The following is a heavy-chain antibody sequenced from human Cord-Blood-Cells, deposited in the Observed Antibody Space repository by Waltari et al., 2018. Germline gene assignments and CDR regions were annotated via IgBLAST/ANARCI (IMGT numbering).Heavy chain of an antibody. CDR3: AIAPGRYSYGSFDY. D-gene: IGHD5-18*01. CDR1: GGTFSSSA. V-gene: IGHV1-69*01. Sequence: QVQLVPSGAEVKKPGSSVKVSCTASGGTFSSSAISWGRQAPGQGREWVGGVIPIFGTANYAQKFQGRVTITADEATSTAYMELSSLRSEDTAVYYCAIAPGRYSYGSFDYWGQGTLVTVSS. J-gene: IGHJ4*02. CDR2: VIPIFGTA.